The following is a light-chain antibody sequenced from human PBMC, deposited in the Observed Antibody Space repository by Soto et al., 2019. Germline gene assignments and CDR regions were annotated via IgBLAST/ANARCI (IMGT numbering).Light chain of an antibody. V-gene: IGKV3-15*01. CDR1: QSVTTN. CDR2: GAS. Sequence: EIGVTRSPATLSASPGERVTLSCRASQSVTTNLAWYQQKPGQAPRLLIYGASTRASVIPARFSGRGSGTEFTLTITSLQSEDFAVYYCQQYDNWLWTFGQGTKVDIK. J-gene: IGKJ1*01. CDR3: QQYDNWLWT.